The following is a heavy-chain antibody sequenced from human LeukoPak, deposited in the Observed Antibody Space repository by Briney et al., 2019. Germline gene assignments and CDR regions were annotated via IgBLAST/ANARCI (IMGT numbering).Heavy chain of an antibody. V-gene: IGHV4-39*07. Sequence: SETLSLTCTVSSGSINSDSHYWGWIRQPPGKGLEWIGSVYYKGTTQYDPSLKSRATMSVDTSNNRFSLSLTSATAADTGMYFCARWSSSWENNWFDPWGQGILVTVSS. J-gene: IGHJ5*02. CDR1: SGSINSDSHY. CDR2: VYYKGTT. CDR3: ARWSSSWENNWFDP. D-gene: IGHD6-13*01.